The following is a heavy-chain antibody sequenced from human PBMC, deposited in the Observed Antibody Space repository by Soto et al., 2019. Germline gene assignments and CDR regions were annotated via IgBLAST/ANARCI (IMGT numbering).Heavy chain of an antibody. D-gene: IGHD1-26*01. J-gene: IGHJ4*02. Sequence: QVQLQESGPGLVKPSETLSLTCTVSGGSISSYYWSWIRQPPVKGLEWIGYIYYSGSTSYNPSLKSRVTISVDTSKTQFSLKLSSVTAADTAVYYCARRYGSAIDYWGQGTLVTVSS. CDR1: GGSISSYY. V-gene: IGHV4-59*08. CDR2: IYYSGST. CDR3: ARRYGSAIDY.